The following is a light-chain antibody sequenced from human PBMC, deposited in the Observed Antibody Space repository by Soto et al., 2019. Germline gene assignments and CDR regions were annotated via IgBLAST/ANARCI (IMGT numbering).Light chain of an antibody. Sequence: EIVWTQSPGTLSLSPGERATLSCRASQSVGGNFLAWYQKIPGQSPRLLIYDASNRATGIPDRFSGSGSGTDFTLTISSLKHEDYAVYYCQQYGSRPPYTFGLGTKVDIK. V-gene: IGKV3-20*01. CDR3: QQYGSRPPYT. J-gene: IGKJ2*01. CDR2: DAS. CDR1: QSVGGNF.